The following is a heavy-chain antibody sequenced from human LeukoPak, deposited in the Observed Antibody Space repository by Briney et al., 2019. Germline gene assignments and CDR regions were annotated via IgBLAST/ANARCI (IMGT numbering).Heavy chain of an antibody. J-gene: IGHJ6*03. D-gene: IGHD3-22*01. Sequence: SETLSLTCTVSGGSISSYYWSWIRQPPGKGLEWIGYIYYSGSTNYNPSLKSRVTISEDTSKNQFSLKLSSVTAADTAVYYCARATYYYDSSGYFGYYYYYMDVWGKGTTVTVSS. V-gene: IGHV4-59*01. CDR1: GGSISSYY. CDR2: IYYSGST. CDR3: ARATYYYDSSGYFGYYYYYMDV.